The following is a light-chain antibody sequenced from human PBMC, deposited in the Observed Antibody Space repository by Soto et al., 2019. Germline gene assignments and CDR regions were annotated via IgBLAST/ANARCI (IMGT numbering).Light chain of an antibody. CDR1: SGHSSYA. CDR3: QTWGTGFQF. CDR2: LNNDGSH. Sequence: QPVLTQSPSASASLGASVKHTCTLSSGHSSYAIAWHQKQPGKGPRYLMDLNNDGSHTKGDGIPDRFSGSSSGADRYLIISSLQSEDEADYYCQTWGTGFQFFGGGTKLTVL. V-gene: IGLV4-69*01. J-gene: IGLJ2*01.